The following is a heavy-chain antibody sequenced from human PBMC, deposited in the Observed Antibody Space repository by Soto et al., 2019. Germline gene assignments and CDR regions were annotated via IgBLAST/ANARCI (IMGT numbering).Heavy chain of an antibody. D-gene: IGHD3-22*01. CDR3: TTDSYITSIIVRFDY. J-gene: IGHJ4*01. CDR1: GFKFVDVG. V-gene: IGHV3-15*07. CDR2: VKSKTHGGTT. Sequence: GRPLRLSNGASGFKFVDVGGNWISQTPGKGLEWVGRVKSKTHGGTTDFAAPVKGRFAISRDDSKDVVYLEMNSLKTEDTAIYYCTTDSYITSIIVRFDYWGHGTLVTVS.